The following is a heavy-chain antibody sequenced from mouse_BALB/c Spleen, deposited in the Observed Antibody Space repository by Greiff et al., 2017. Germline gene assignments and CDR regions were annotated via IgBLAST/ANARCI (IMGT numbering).Heavy chain of an antibody. CDR1: GFTFSDYG. CDR3: ARGGNYVNYFDY. J-gene: IGHJ2*01. D-gene: IGHD2-1*01. Sequence: VQLKESGGGLVQPGGSRKLSCAASGFTFSDYGMAWVRQAPGKGPEWVAFISNLAYSIYYADTVTGRFTISRENAKNTLYLEMSSLRSEDTAMYYCARGGNYVNYFDYWGQGTTLTVSS. CDR2: ISNLAYSI. V-gene: IGHV5-15*02.